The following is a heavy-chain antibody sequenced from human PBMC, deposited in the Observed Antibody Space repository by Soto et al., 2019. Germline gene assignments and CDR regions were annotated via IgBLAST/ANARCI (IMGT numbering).Heavy chain of an antibody. Sequence: PGGSRRLSCVASGFTFSDYYMSWIRQAPGKGLEWVSYITSSGSTIYYADSVKGRFTISRDNAKDSLYLQMNSLRAEDTAVYYCAREKTAMVTVDYWGQGTLVTVSS. CDR2: ITSSGSTI. CDR3: AREKTAMVTVDY. V-gene: IGHV3-11*01. D-gene: IGHD5-18*01. CDR1: GFTFSDYY. J-gene: IGHJ4*02.